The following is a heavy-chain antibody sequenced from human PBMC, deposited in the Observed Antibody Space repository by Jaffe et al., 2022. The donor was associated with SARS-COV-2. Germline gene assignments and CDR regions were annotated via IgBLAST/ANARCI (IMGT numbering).Heavy chain of an antibody. D-gene: IGHD1-1*01. CDR3: ARGYDQQGDGYNWGWFDP. J-gene: IGHJ5*02. CDR1: GGSISSYY. V-gene: IGHV4-59*01. Sequence: QVQLQESGPGLVKPSETLSLTCTVSGGSISSYYWSWIRQPPGKGLEWIGYIYYSGSTNYNPSLKSRVTISVDTSKNQFSLKLSSVTAADTAVYYCARGYDQQGDGYNWGWFDPWGQGTLVTVSS. CDR2: IYYSGST.